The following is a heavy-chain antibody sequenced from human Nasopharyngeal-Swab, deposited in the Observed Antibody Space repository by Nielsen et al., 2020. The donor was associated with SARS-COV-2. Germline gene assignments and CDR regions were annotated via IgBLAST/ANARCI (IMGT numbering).Heavy chain of an antibody. CDR1: GFSFSNYV. Sequence: GGSLRLSCAASGFSFSNYVMSWVRQAPGKGLKWVSAISESGGSTYYADSVKGRFTISRDNSKTTLYLQMNSLRAEDTAVYYCAKKVMDYWGQGTLVTVSS. D-gene: IGHD3-16*01. CDR3: AKKVMDY. CDR2: ISESGGST. V-gene: IGHV3-23*01. J-gene: IGHJ4*02.